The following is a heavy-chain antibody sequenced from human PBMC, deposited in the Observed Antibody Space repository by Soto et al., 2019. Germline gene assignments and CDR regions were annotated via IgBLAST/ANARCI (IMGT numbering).Heavy chain of an antibody. CDR3: ARGVTIFGVVRINNDY. D-gene: IGHD3-3*01. CDR1: GGSFSGYY. CDR2: INHSGST. J-gene: IGHJ4*02. V-gene: IGHV4-34*01. Sequence: PSETLSLTCAVYGGSFSGYYWSWIRQPPGKGLEWIGEINHSGSTNYNPSLKSRVTISVDTSKNQFSMKLSSVTAADTAVYYCARGVTIFGVVRINNDYWGQGNLVTVSS.